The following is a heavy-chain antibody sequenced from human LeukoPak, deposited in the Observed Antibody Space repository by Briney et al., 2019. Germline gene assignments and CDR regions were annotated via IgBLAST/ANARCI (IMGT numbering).Heavy chain of an antibody. CDR1: GFTFSTYA. CDR2: ISGRGGST. J-gene: IGHJ3*02. CDR3: AKDSGYDFWSGRPNDAFDI. Sequence: GGSLRLSCAASGFTFSTYAMTWVRQAPGKGLQWVSTISGRGGSTYYADSVKGRFTISRDNSKNTLYLQMNSLRAEDTAVYYCAKDSGYDFWSGRPNDAFDIWGQGTMVTVSS. V-gene: IGHV3-23*01. D-gene: IGHD3-3*01.